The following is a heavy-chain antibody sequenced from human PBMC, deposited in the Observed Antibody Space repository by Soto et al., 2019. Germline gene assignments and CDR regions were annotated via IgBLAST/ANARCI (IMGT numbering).Heavy chain of an antibody. CDR2: INHSGST. CDR1: GGSFSGYY. V-gene: IGHV4-34*01. J-gene: IGHJ4*02. CDR3: ARERGSKVDY. D-gene: IGHD6-25*01. Sequence: QVQLQQWGAGLLKPSETLSLTCAVYGGSFSGYYWSWIRQPPGKGLEWIGEINHSGSTNYNPSLKSRVTISVDTSKNQFSLKLSSVTAADTAVYYCARERGSKVDYWGQGTLVTVSS.